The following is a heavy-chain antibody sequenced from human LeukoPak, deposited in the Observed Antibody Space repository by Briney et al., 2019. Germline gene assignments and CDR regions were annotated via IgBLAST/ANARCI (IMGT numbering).Heavy chain of an antibody. V-gene: IGHV4-4*07. J-gene: IGHJ3*02. CDR2: IYTSGST. D-gene: IGHD3-22*01. Sequence: SETLSLTCAVYGGSFSGYYWSWIRQPAGKGLEWIGRIYTSGSTNYNPSLKSRVTMSVDTSKNQFSLKLSSVTAADTAVYYCARDRRYYDSSGYYLDAFDIWGQGTMVTVSS. CDR1: GGSFSGYY. CDR3: ARDRRYYDSSGYYLDAFDI.